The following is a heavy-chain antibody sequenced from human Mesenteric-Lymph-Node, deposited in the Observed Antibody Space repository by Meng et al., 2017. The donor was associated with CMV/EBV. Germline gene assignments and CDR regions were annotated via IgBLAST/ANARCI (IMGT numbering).Heavy chain of an antibody. V-gene: IGHV3-23*01. D-gene: IGHD2-15*01. CDR2: IGGIGGGGT. J-gene: IGHJ4*02. CDR1: GFSFSTYA. Sequence: SGFSFSTYAMSWVRQAPGKGLEWVSSIGGIGGGGTYYAESVEGRFTISRDSSMNTVYLQMNSLRVEDTAVYYCAKLYCGGGTCFPFDYWGQGTLVTVSS. CDR3: AKLYCGGGTCFPFDY.